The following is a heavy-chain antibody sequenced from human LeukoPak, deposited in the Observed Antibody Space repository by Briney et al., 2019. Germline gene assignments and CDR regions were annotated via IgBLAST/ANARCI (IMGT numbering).Heavy chain of an antibody. CDR3: AKAVHYDTLAGPGRDHYYYYGMDV. J-gene: IGHJ6*02. Sequence: GGSLRLSCAASGFLFSDYGAHWVRQAPGKGLEWVAVTSYDGSNRYYSDSVKGRFTISRDNSKNTLYLQMNSLRAEDTAVYYCAKAVHYDTLAGPGRDHYYYYGMDVWGQGTTVTVSS. V-gene: IGHV3-30*18. CDR2: TSYDGSNR. D-gene: IGHD3-9*01. CDR1: GFLFSDYG.